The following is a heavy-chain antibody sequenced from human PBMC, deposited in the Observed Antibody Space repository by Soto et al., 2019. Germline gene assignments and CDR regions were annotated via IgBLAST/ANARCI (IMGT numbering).Heavy chain of an antibody. CDR2: ISYDGSNK. CDR3: ARDLSGAINCCARLDYAHIGIDI. Sequence: PVGSLRLSCASSGFTFSSYAMRCVRQAPGKGLEWVAVISYDGSNKYYADSVKGRFTISRDNSKNTLYLQMNSLRAEDTAVYYCARDLSGAINCCARLDYAHIGIDILGQGTTVIVSS. V-gene: IGHV3-30-3*01. J-gene: IGHJ6*02. CDR1: GFTFSSYA. D-gene: IGHD3-16*01.